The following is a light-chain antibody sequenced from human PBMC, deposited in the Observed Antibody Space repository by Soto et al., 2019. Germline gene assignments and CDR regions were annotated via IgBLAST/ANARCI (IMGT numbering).Light chain of an antibody. J-gene: IGLJ1*01. V-gene: IGLV1-44*01. CDR1: RSNIGSNT. CDR3: AARDDRLNGHV. CDR2: SNN. Sequence: QSVLTQPPSASGTPGQRVTISCSGSRSNIGSNTVNWYQQLPGTAPKLLIYSNNQRPSGVPDRFSGSKSGTSASLAISGLQSEDEADYYCAARDDRLNGHVFGTGTKLTVL.